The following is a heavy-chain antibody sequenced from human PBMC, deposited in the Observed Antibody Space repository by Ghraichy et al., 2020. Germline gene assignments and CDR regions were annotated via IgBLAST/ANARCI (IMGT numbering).Heavy chain of an antibody. CDR3: ATDRGQLELGSPRGKYFDL. Sequence: ASVKVSCKVSGYTLTELSMHWVRQAPGKGLEWMGGFDPEDGETIYAQKFQGRVTMTEDTSTDTAYMELSSLRSEDTAVYYCATDRGQLELGSPRGKYFDLWGRGTLVTVSS. D-gene: IGHD1-1*01. J-gene: IGHJ2*01. CDR1: GYTLTELS. CDR2: FDPEDGET. V-gene: IGHV1-24*01.